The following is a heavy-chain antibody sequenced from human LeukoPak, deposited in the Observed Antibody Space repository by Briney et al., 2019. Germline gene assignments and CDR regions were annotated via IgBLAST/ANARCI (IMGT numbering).Heavy chain of an antibody. CDR1: GYTFTSYG. Sequence: ASVEVSCKASGYTFTSYGISWVRQAPGQGLEWMGWISAYNGNTNYAQKLQGRVTMTTDTSTSTAYMELRSLRSDDTAVYYCARGLAYYYDSSGYYQDYWGQGTLVTVSS. J-gene: IGHJ4*02. CDR3: ARGLAYYYDSSGYYQDY. V-gene: IGHV1-18*01. D-gene: IGHD3-22*01. CDR2: ISAYNGNT.